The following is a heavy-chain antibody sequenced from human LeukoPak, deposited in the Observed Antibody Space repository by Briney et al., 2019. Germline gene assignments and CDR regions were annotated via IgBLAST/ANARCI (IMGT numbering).Heavy chain of an antibody. CDR2: IYYGGST. CDR1: GGSNNTYY. CDR3: ARLGVRYTTSSWWFDP. D-gene: IGHD6-6*01. J-gene: IGHJ5*02. V-gene: IGHV4-59*08. Sequence: PSETLSLTCTVSGGSNNTYYWSWIRQPPGKGLEWIGYIYYGGSTNYSPSLKSRVTISVDTSKNQFSLKLSSVTAADTAVYYCARLGVRYTTSSWWFDPWGQGILVTVSS.